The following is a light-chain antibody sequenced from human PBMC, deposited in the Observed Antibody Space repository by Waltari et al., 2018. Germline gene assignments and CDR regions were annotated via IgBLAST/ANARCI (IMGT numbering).Light chain of an antibody. J-gene: IGLJ3*02. CDR1: SNDLGTYNL. Sequence: QSAPTQPASVSGSPGQSISISCTGTSNDLGTYNLVSWYQHYPGKAPKLLIYADNKRPSGVSTRFSGSKFGSMASLTISGLQGDDEADYYCCSYAGSYWLFGGGTKLTVL. CDR2: ADN. V-gene: IGLV2-23*01. CDR3: CSYAGSYWL.